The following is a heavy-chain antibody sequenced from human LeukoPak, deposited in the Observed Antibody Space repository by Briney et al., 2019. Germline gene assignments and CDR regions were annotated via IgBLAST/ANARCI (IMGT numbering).Heavy chain of an antibody. CDR2: IYSGGST. V-gene: IGHV3-66*04. J-gene: IGHJ4*02. CDR3: ARPRGYSYGYALY. D-gene: IGHD5-18*01. Sequence: GGSLRLSCAASGFTFSNAWMSWVRQAPGKGLEWVSVIYSGGSTYYADSVKGRFTISRDNSKNTLYLQMNSLRAEDTAVYYCARPRGYSYGYALYWGQGTLVTVSS. CDR1: GFTFSNAW.